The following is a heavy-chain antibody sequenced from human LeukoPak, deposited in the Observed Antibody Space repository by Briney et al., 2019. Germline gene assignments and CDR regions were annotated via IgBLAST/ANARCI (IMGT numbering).Heavy chain of an antibody. Sequence: GGSLRLSCAASGFTFDDYAMHWVRHAPGKGLEWVSLITWDTGSTYYADSVKGRFTISRDNSKNSLYLQMNSLRPEDTALYYCEKGTSSWHEFDYWGQGTLVTVSS. J-gene: IGHJ4*02. V-gene: IGHV3-43D*03. D-gene: IGHD6-13*01. CDR3: EKGTSSWHEFDY. CDR1: GFTFDDYA. CDR2: ITWDTGST.